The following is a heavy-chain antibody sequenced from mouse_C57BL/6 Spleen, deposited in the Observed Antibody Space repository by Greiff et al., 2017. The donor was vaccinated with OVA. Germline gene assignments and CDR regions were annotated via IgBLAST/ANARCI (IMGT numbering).Heavy chain of an antibody. CDR3: ARNDGYYEGYFDV. V-gene: IGHV1-64*01. J-gene: IGHJ1*03. CDR1: GYTFTSYW. CDR2: IHPNSGST. D-gene: IGHD2-3*01. Sequence: QVQLQQPGAELVKPGASVTLSCKASGYTFTSYWMHWVKQRPGQGLEWIGMIHPNSGSTNYNEKFKSKATLTVDKSSSTAYMQLSSLTSEDSAVYYCARNDGYYEGYFDVWGTGTTVTVSS.